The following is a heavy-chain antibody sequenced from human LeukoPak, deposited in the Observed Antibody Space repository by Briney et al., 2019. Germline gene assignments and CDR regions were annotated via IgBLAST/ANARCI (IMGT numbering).Heavy chain of an antibody. J-gene: IGHJ6*02. D-gene: IGHD3/OR15-3a*01. CDR1: GFTFSSYA. V-gene: IGHV3-23*01. CDR3: ARDQQPYDFWIGDYQYSGIDV. CDR2: ISGSGGST. Sequence: GGSLRLSCAASGFTFSSYAMSWVRQAPGKGLEWVSAISGSGGSTYYADSVRGRFTISRDNSKNTLSLEMDNLRADDTAKYYCARDQQPYDFWIGDYQYSGIDVWGLGTTVIVSS.